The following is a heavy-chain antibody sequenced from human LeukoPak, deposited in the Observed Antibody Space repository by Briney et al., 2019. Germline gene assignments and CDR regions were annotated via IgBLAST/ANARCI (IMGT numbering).Heavy chain of an antibody. J-gene: IGHJ4*02. CDR1: GGTFSSYA. Sequence: SVKVSCKASGGTFSSYAISWVRQAPGQGLEWMGGIIPIFGTANYAQKFQGRVTITADESTSTAYTELSSLRSEDTAVYYCARSVGDYYDSSGYRYYFDYWGQGTLVTVSS. CDR2: IIPIFGTA. V-gene: IGHV1-69*01. D-gene: IGHD3-22*01. CDR3: ARSVGDYYDSSGYRYYFDY.